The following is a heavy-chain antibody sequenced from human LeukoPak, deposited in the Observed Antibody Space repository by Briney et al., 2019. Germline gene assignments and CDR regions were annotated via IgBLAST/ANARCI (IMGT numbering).Heavy chain of an antibody. CDR1: RYTFTSYD. J-gene: IGHJ3*02. CDR3: ARSGATRDGYSYAFDI. V-gene: IGHV1-8*01. Sequence: GASVKVSSKASRYTFTSYDINWVRQATGQGLEWMGWMNPNSGNTGYAQKFQGRVTMTRNTSISTAYMELSSMRSEDTAVYYCARSGATRDGYSYAFDIWGQGTMVTVSS. D-gene: IGHD5-24*01. CDR2: MNPNSGNT.